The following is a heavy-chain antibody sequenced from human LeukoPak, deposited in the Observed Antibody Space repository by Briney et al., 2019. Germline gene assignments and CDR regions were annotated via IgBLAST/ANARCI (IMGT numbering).Heavy chain of an antibody. CDR3: AGCNYDFLTGYTS. Sequence: SETLSLTCTVSGGSTSSYYWDWVRQPPREGLEWVGYIYYSGSTNYNPSLKSRVTISVDASKNQFSLKLSAVTAADTAVYYCAGCNYDFLTGYTSWGQGTLVTVSS. J-gene: IGHJ5*02. CDR1: GGSTSSYY. CDR2: IYYSGST. D-gene: IGHD3-9*01. V-gene: IGHV4-59*01.